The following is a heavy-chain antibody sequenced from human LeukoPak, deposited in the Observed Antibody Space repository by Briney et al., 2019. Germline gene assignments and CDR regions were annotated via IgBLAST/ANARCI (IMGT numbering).Heavy chain of an antibody. V-gene: IGHV4-30-4*08. D-gene: IGHD3-22*01. CDR3: ARESRDYYDSSGYYFRGSNGMDV. CDR1: GGSISSSSYY. CDR2: IYYSGST. Sequence: SETLSLTCTVSGGSISSSSYYWGWIRQPPGKGLEWIGYIYYSGSTYYNPSLKSRVTISVDTSRNQFSLKLSSVTAADTAVYYCARESRDYYDSSGYYFRGSNGMDVWGQGTTVTVSS. J-gene: IGHJ6*02.